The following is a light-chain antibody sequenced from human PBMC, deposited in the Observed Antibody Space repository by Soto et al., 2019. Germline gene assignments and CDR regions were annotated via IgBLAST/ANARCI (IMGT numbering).Light chain of an antibody. V-gene: IGKV3-20*01. CDR2: GAS. J-gene: IGKJ5*01. CDR1: QSVGNN. Sequence: EIVMTQSPGTLSVSPGERVTLSCRASQSVGNNLAWYQQKPGQAPRLLIYGASSRATGIPDRFSGSGSGTDFTLTISRLEPEDFAVYYCQQYGSSLTFGQGTRLEIK. CDR3: QQYGSSLT.